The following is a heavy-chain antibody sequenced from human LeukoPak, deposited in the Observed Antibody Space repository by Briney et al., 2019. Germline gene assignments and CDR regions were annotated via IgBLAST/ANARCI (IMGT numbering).Heavy chain of an antibody. V-gene: IGHV3-33*06. CDR3: AKGMTTGPRSVYHYMDV. J-gene: IGHJ6*03. D-gene: IGHD4-17*01. Sequence: GGSLRLSCVASGFTFRSYGMHWVRQAPGKGLEWLSLLWYDGSNEYYADSVKGRFTISRDNSKNTLYLQMNSPRAEDTAVYYCAKGMTTGPRSVYHYMDVWGKGTTVTVSS. CDR1: GFTFRSYG. CDR2: LWYDGSNE.